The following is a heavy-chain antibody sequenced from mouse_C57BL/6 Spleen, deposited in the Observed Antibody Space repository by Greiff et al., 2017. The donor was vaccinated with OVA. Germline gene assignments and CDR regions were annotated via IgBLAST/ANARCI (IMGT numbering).Heavy chain of an antibody. CDR2: ISSGSSTI. J-gene: IGHJ1*03. CDR1: GFTFSDYG. CDR3: AKITSGYFDV. D-gene: IGHD2-4*01. Sequence: EVKLVESGGGLVKPGGSLKLSCAASGFTFSDYGMHWVRQAPEKGLEWVAYISSGSSTIYYADTVKGRFTISRDNAKNTLFLQMTSLRSEDTAMYYCAKITSGYFDVWGTGTTVTVSS. V-gene: IGHV5-17*01.